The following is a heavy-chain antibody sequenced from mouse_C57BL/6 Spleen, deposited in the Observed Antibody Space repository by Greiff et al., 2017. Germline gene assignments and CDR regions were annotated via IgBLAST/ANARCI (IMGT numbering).Heavy chain of an antibody. CDR2: IHPGDGAT. Sequence: QVQLQQSGPELVKPGASVKISCKASGYAFSSYRMNWVKQRPGKGLERIGRIHPGDGATNYNGKFKGKATLTAYKSSSTAYMQLSSLPSEDTAVYFSASSGTTVAVDFDYWGQGTTLTVSS. CDR3: ASSGTTVAVDFDY. J-gene: IGHJ2*01. D-gene: IGHD1-1*02. V-gene: IGHV1-82*01. CDR1: GYAFSSYR.